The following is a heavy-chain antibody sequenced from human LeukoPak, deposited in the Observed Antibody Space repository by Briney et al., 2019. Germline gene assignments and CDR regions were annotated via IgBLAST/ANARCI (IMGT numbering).Heavy chain of an antibody. CDR2: IYYSGST. J-gene: IGHJ6*03. CDR3: AKETGIAAAGTSYYYYYMDV. D-gene: IGHD6-13*01. Sequence: SETLSLTCTVSGGSISSYYWSWIRQPPGKGLEWIGYIYYSGSTNYNPSLKSRVTISVDTSKNQFSLKLSSVTAADTAVYYCAKETGIAAAGTSYYYYYMDVWGKGTTVTVSS. V-gene: IGHV4-59*01. CDR1: GGSISSYY.